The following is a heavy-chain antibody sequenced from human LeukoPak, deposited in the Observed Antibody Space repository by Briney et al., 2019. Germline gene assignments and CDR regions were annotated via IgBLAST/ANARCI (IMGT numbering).Heavy chain of an antibody. J-gene: IGHJ3*02. D-gene: IGHD2-2*01. CDR2: ISSSSSYI. V-gene: IGHV3-21*04. CDR1: GFKFSSYS. Sequence: GGSLRLSCAASGFKFSSYSMKWVRQAPGKGLEWVSFISSSSSYIYYADSLKGRFTISRDNAKNSLYLQMNSLRAEDTAVYYCARSYAIDAFDIWGQGTMVTVSS. CDR3: ARSYAIDAFDI.